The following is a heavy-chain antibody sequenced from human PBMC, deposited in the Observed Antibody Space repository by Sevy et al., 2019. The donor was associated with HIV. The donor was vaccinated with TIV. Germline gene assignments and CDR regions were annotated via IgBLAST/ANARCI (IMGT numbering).Heavy chain of an antibody. CDR1: GFRFEDYG. D-gene: IGHD3-10*01. V-gene: IGHV3-9*01. J-gene: IGHJ4*02. CDR2: IGWNSGSV. Sequence: GGSLRLSCAASGFRFEDYGMHWVRRAPGKGLEWVSGIGWNSGSVGYAVSVKGRFTISRDNAKNLLYLQMNSLTSEDTALYYCAKDLLPYGSGSYPLDYCGQGTVVTVSS. CDR3: AKDLLPYGSGSYPLDY.